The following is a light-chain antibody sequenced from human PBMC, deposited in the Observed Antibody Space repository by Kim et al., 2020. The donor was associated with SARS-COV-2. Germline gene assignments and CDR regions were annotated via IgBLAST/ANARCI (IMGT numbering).Light chain of an antibody. CDR2: DVN. V-gene: IGLV2-11*01. CDR3: CAYTGIYMI. J-gene: IGLJ2*01. Sequence: QSALTQPRTVSGSPGQSVTISCTGTISDVGGYKYVSWYQQHPDSVPNLIIYDVNLRPSGVPHRFSGSKSGYTASLAISGLQAEDEAAYYYCAYTGIYMIFGEGTQLTFL. CDR1: ISDVGGYKY.